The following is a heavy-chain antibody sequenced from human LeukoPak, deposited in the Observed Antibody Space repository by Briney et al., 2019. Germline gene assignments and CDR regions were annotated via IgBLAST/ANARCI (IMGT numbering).Heavy chain of an antibody. J-gene: IGHJ4*02. D-gene: IGHD3-10*01. CDR3: ARVTRGVITFDY. CDR1: GDSISSGGYY. Sequence: SQTLSLTCTVSGDSISSGGYYWTWIRQHPGKGLEWIGYIYYSGSTYYNPSLRSRVTMSVDTSKNQFSLKLSSVTAADTAVYYCARVTRGVITFDYWGQGTLVTVSS. V-gene: IGHV4-31*03. CDR2: IYYSGST.